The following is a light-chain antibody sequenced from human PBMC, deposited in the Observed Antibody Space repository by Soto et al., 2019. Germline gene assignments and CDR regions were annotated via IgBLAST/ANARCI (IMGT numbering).Light chain of an antibody. Sequence: EIVMTQSPATLSVSPGERATLSCRASQRVSSNLAWYQQKPGQTPKLLIYVASTRATGITARFSGSGSGIEFKRTISSLQSEDFAVYYCEQYNVWPLTFGGGTKVEFK. V-gene: IGKV3-15*01. CDR2: VAS. J-gene: IGKJ4*01. CDR1: QRVSSN. CDR3: EQYNVWPLT.